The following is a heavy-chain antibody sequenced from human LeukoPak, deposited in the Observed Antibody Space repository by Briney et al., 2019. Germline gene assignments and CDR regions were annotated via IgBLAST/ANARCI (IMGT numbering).Heavy chain of an antibody. Sequence: GGSLRLSCAASGFTVSSNYMSWVRQAPGKGLEWVSTIYSGDDTYYADSVKGRFTISRDISKNTLYLQMNSLRAEDTAVYYCARNGYNFHFVYWGQGTLVTISP. CDR1: GFTVSSNY. CDR3: ARNGYNFHFVY. CDR2: IYSGDDT. J-gene: IGHJ4*02. D-gene: IGHD5-24*01. V-gene: IGHV3-66*01.